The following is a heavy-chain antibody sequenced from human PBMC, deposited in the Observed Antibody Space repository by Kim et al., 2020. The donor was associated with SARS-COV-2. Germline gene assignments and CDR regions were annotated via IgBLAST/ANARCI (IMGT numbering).Heavy chain of an antibody. CDR2: INTNTGNP. Sequence: APVKVSCKASGYTFTSYAMNWVRKAPGQGLEWMGLINTNTGNPTYAQGFTGRFVFSLDTSVSTAYLQISSLNAEDTAGYDCARDVGYGSGGEGFDYWGQGTLVTVPS. CDR3: ARDVGYGSGGEGFDY. D-gene: IGHD3-10*01. J-gene: IGHJ4*02. V-gene: IGHV7-4-1*02. CDR1: GYTFTSYA.